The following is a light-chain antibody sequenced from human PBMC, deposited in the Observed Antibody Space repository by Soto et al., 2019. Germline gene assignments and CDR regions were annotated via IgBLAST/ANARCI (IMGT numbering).Light chain of an antibody. CDR2: DAS. V-gene: IGKV3D-20*02. Sequence: EIVLTQSPGTLSLSPGERATLSCRASQSVSSSYLAWYQQKPGQAPRLLIYDASSRATGIPARFSGSGSGTDFTLTISSLEPEDFAVYYCQQRGNWPLTFGQGTKVDIK. CDR1: QSVSSSY. J-gene: IGKJ1*01. CDR3: QQRGNWPLT.